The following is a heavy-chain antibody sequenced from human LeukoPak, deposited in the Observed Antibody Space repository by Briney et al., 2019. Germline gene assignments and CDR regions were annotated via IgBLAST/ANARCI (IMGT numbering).Heavy chain of an antibody. J-gene: IGHJ4*02. CDR2: IYHSGST. CDR3: ARDPLSNYDTSGYYYRLFDY. CDR1: GYSISSGYY. Sequence: SETLSLTCTVSGYSISSGYYWGWIRQPPGKGLEWIGSIYHSGSTYYNPSLKSRVTISVDTSKNQFSLKLSSVTAADTAVYYCARDPLSNYDTSGYYYRLFDYWGQGTLVTVSS. D-gene: IGHD3-22*01. V-gene: IGHV4-38-2*02.